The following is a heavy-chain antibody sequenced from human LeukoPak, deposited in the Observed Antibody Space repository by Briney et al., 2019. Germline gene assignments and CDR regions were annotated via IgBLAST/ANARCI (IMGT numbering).Heavy chain of an antibody. V-gene: IGHV3-23*01. D-gene: IGHD3-10*01. J-gene: IGHJ4*02. Sequence: GGSLRLSCAASGFTFSSYAMSWVRQAPGKGLAWISTVSASGDSTSYADSVKGRFTISRDDSKNALYLQVNSLRADDAALYYCAKSHYYGSGSIDYWGQGTLVTVSS. CDR2: VSASGDST. CDR3: AKSHYYGSGSIDY. CDR1: GFTFSSYA.